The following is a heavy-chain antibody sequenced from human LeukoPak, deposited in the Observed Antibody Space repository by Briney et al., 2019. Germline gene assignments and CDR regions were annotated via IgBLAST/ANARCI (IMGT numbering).Heavy chain of an antibody. CDR1: GFTFSSYG. V-gene: IGHV3-30*18. CDR2: ISYDGSNK. CDR3: AKDARPDYGGRLDY. J-gene: IGHJ4*02. Sequence: PGRSLGLSCAASGFTFSSYGMHWVRQAPGKGLEWVAVISYDGSNKYYADSVKGRFTISRDNSKNTLYLQMNSLRAEDTAVYYCAKDARPDYGGRLDYWGQGTLVTVSS. D-gene: IGHD4-23*01.